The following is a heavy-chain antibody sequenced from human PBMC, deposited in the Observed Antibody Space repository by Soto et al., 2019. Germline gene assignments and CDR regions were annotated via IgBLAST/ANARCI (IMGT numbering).Heavy chain of an antibody. J-gene: IGHJ5*02. CDR1: GGSFSGYY. V-gene: IGHV4-34*01. CDR2: INHSGST. D-gene: IGHD6-19*01. Sequence: SETLSLTCAVYGGSFSGYYWSWIRQPPGKGLEWIGEINHSGSTNYNPSLKSRVTISVDTSKNQFSLKLSSVTAADTAVYYCARGVAGARRLGWFDPWGQGTLVTVSS. CDR3: ARGVAGARRLGWFDP.